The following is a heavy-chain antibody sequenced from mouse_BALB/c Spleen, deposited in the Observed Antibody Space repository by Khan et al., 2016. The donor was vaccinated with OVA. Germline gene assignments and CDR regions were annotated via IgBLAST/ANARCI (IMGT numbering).Heavy chain of an antibody. J-gene: IGHJ3*01. CDR3: ARGGTGGFSY. CDR2: LSSLAYTF. Sequence: EVELVESGGGLVQPGGSRQLSCAASGFTFSDYGMAWIRQGPGKGPEWITFLSSLAYTFYYADTVTGRFTISRENAKNTLYLEMNSLRSEDTAMXYCARGGTGGFSYWGQGTLVTVSA. D-gene: IGHD3-1*01. CDR1: GFTFSDYG. V-gene: IGHV5-15*02.